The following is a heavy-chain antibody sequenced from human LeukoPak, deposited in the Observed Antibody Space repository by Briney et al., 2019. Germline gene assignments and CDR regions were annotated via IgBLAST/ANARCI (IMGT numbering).Heavy chain of an antibody. Sequence: GGSLSLSCAASGFTFSNYWMHWVPQAPGKGLVWVSRINSDGSSTTSADSVKGRFNISRHNAKNTLYLQMNSLRAEDTAVYYCAKGGATVIDYWGQGTLVTVSS. V-gene: IGHV3-74*01. CDR3: AKGGATVIDY. J-gene: IGHJ4*02. CDR1: GFTFSNYW. CDR2: INSDGSST. D-gene: IGHD4-17*01.